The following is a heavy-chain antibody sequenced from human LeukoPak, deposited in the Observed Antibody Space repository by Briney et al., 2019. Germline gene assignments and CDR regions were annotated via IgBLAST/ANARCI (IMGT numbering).Heavy chain of an antibody. D-gene: IGHD3-22*01. CDR1: GFTFSSYW. CDR2: ISSSGANM. J-gene: IGHJ3*01. CDR3: ARHYYDATGYYRDAFDL. V-gene: IGHV3-21*01. Sequence: GGSLRLSCAASGFTFSSYWMSWVRQAPGKGLEWVSSISSSGANMYYVDSLKGRFTVSRDNAKNSLYLQMNSLRAEDTAIYYCARHYYDATGYYRDAFDLWGQGTMVAVSS.